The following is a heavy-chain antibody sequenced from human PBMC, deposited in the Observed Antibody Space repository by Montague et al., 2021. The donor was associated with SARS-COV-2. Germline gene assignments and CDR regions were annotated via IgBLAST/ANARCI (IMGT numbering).Heavy chain of an antibody. CDR2: ICWDDDK. V-gene: IGHV2-70*11. J-gene: IGHJ3*02. Sequence: PALVKPTQTLTLTCTFSGFSLSTSGMCVSWIRQPPGKALEWLARICWDDDKHYSTSLKTRLTISKDTSKNQVVLTMTNMDPVDTATYYCARLWFIDHRNAFDIWGQGTMVTVSS. CDR1: GFSLSTSGMC. CDR3: ARLWFIDHRNAFDI. D-gene: IGHD3-10*01.